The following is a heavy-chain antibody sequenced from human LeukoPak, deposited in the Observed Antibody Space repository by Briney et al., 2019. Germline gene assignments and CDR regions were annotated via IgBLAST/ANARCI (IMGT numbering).Heavy chain of an antibody. D-gene: IGHD3-10*01. CDR1: GYSFTSYW. V-gene: IGHV5-51*01. CDR2: IYTGDPDT. J-gene: IGHJ5*02. CDR3: ARRITMVRGVTNINWFDP. Sequence: GESLKISCKASGYSFTSYWIGWVRQMPGKGLEWLSIIYTGDPDTRYSPSFQGQVTISADKSISTAYLQWSSLKASDTAMYYCARRITMVRGVTNINWFDPWGQGTLVTVSS.